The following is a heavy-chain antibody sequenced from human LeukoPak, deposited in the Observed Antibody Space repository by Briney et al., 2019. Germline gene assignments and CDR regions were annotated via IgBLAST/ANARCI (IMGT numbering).Heavy chain of an antibody. D-gene: IGHD6-19*01. Sequence: PGGSLRLSCAASGFTFSSYAMSWVRQAPGKGLEWVSAISGSGGSTSYADSVKGRFTISRDNSKNTLYLQMNSLRAEDTVVYYCAKVSLVAGSSFDYWGRGTLVTVSS. CDR3: AKVSLVAGSSFDY. J-gene: IGHJ4*02. V-gene: IGHV3-23*01. CDR1: GFTFSSYA. CDR2: ISGSGGST.